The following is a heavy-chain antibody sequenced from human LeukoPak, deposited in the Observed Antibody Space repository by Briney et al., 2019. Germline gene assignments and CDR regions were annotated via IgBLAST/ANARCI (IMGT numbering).Heavy chain of an antibody. D-gene: IGHD2-15*01. Sequence: GGSLRLSCAASGFTFSDYYMSWIRQAPGMGLEWISYISTGGGTIYYADSVKGRFTMSRDNAKNSLYLQMNSLRAEDTAVYYCARDSFGVVADYYFDYWGQGTLVTVSS. J-gene: IGHJ4*02. CDR3: ARDSFGVVADYYFDY. V-gene: IGHV3-11*01. CDR2: ISTGGGTI. CDR1: GFTFSDYY.